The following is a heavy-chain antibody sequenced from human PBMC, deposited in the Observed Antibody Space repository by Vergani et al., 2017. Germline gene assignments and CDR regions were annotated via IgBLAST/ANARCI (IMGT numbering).Heavy chain of an antibody. V-gene: IGHV2-5*04. D-gene: IGHD1-7*01. Sequence: QITLKESGPTLVKPTQTLTLTCTFSGFSLNTRGVSVAWIRQPPGKALDWLALLYWNDDQHYSPSLNNRVTITNDTSKNQVVLTMTNMDYVDTGTYYCVYRKTECGTTGCFYPFYDYYYMDVWAKGTTVTVSS. J-gene: IGHJ6*03. CDR2: LYWNDDQ. CDR3: VYRKTECGTTGCFYPFYDYYYMDV. CDR1: GFSLNTRGVS.